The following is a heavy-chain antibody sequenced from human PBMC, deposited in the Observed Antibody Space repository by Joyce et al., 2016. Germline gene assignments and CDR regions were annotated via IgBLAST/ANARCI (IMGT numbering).Heavy chain of an antibody. Sequence: QVQLVQSGSEVKKPGASVEVSCKASGYIFNTYGISWVRQAPGQGFEWMGWISAHHGNTKYAQKFQGRVTMTIDTATSTAYMELESLRSDDTAVYYCARDIHYYNSSGYYWGAFDIWGQGTMVSVSS. V-gene: IGHV1-18*01. CDR2: ISAHHGNT. J-gene: IGHJ3*02. CDR1: GYIFNTYG. CDR3: ARDIHYYNSSGYYWGAFDI. D-gene: IGHD3-22*01.